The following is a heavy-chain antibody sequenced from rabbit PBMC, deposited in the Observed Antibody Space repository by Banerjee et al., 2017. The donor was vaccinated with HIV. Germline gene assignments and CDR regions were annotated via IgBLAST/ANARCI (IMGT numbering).Heavy chain of an antibody. Sequence: QEQLEESGGDLVKPEGSLTLTCTASGFSFSSSYWICWVRQAPGKGLELIACISTSSGSTWYASWAKGRFTISKTSSTTVTLQMTSLTAADTATYFCTRTTGYNGFYFNLWGQGTLVTVS. CDR2: ISTSSGST. CDR3: TRTTGYNGFYFNL. V-gene: IGHV1S45*01. J-gene: IGHJ4*01. CDR1: GFSFSSSYW. D-gene: IGHD7-1*01.